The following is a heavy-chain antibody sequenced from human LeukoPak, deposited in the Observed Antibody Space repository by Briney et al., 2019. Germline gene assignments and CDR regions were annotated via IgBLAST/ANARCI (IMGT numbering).Heavy chain of an antibody. J-gene: IGHJ6*03. D-gene: IGHD6-13*01. V-gene: IGHV1-18*01. Sequence: ASVKVSCKASGYTFTSYGISWVRQAPGQGLEWMGWISAYNGNTNYAQKLQGRVTMTTDTSTGTAYMELRSLRSDDTAVYYCARGKTSGYSSSWGTDYYYYYMDVWGKGTTVTISS. CDR2: ISAYNGNT. CDR3: ARGKTSGYSSSWGTDYYYYYMDV. CDR1: GYTFTSYG.